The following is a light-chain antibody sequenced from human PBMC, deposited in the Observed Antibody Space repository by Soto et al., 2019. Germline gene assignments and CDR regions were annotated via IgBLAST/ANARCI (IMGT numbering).Light chain of an antibody. CDR3: NSYTRRCAYA. CDR1: SSDIGAYNY. V-gene: IGLV2-14*03. CDR2: DVS. J-gene: IGLJ1*01. Sequence: QSALTQPASVSGSPGQSITISCTGTSSDIGAYNYVSWYQQLPGKAPKVMIYDVSNRPSGVSDRFSGSKSGNTASLTISGLQAEDEAEYYCNSYTRRCAYAFGTTTKVIVL.